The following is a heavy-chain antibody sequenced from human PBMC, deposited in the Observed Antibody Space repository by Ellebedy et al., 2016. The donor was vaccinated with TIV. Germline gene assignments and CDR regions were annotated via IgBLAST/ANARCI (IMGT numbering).Heavy chain of an antibody. CDR2: INPNSGGT. V-gene: IGHV1-2*02. CDR1: GYTFTGYY. CDR3: AREWGYCSSTSCYIDGY. J-gene: IGHJ4*02. D-gene: IGHD2-2*02. Sequence: ASVKVSCXASGYTFTGYYMHWVRQAPGQGLEWMGWINPNSGGTNYAQKFQGRVTMTRDTSISTAYMELSRLRSDDTAVYYCAREWGYCSSTSCYIDGYWGQGTLVTVSS.